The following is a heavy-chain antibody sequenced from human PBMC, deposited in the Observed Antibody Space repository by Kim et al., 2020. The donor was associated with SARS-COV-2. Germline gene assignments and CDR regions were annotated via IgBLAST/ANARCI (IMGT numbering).Heavy chain of an antibody. J-gene: IGHJ4*02. Sequence: YAQKFQCRVTMTEDTSTDTAYMELSSLRSEDTAVYYCATVLGGSYPSDYWGQGTLVTVSS. V-gene: IGHV1-24*01. CDR3: ATVLGGSYPSDY. D-gene: IGHD1-26*01.